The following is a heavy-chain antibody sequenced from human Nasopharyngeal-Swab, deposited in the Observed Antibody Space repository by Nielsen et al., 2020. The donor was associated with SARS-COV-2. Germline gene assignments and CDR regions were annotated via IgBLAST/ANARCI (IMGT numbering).Heavy chain of an antibody. D-gene: IGHD6-19*01. V-gene: IGHV4-34*01. CDR2: INHSGST. J-gene: IGHJ6*02. CDR3: ARVPPIAVAGKGVDV. Sequence: SETLSLPFAVYGGSFRGSYWRWIRPPPGKGLEWIGEINHSGSTNSNPSLKSPVTISVDTSKNQFSLKLSSLTAADTALNSCARVPPIAVAGKGVDVWGQGTTVTVSS. CDR1: GGSFRGSY.